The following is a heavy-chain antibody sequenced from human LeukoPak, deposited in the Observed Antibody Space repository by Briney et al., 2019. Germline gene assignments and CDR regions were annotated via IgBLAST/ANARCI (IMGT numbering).Heavy chain of an antibody. CDR3: AKESNGRRFDFDY. J-gene: IGHJ4*02. V-gene: IGHV3-23*01. CDR2: ISAGGGGI. Sequence: GGSLRLSCAASGFISRDYPMSWVRQTPGKGLEWVSSISAGGGGIYYADSVKGRFTVSRDDSKNTLYLQMDSLRVEDTALYYCAKESNGRRFDFDYWGQGTLATVSS. CDR1: GFISRDYP. D-gene: IGHD1-26*01.